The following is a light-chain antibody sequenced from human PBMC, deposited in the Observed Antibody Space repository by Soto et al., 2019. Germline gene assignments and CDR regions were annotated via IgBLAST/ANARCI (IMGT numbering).Light chain of an antibody. Sequence: EVVLTQSPATQSASPGERATISCRASQTINSNLAWDQQKPGQGPRVLIYGASRRATGIPDRISGSGSGTDFTLTISRLEPEDFAVYYCQQYGGSPITFGQGTRLEIK. CDR3: QQYGGSPIT. CDR1: QTINSN. CDR2: GAS. J-gene: IGKJ5*01. V-gene: IGKV3-20*01.